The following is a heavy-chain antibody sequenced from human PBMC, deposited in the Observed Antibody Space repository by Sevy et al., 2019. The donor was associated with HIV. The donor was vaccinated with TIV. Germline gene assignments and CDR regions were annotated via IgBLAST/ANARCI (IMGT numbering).Heavy chain of an antibody. V-gene: IGHV3-23*01. Sequence: GGSLRLSCAASGFTFSSYAMSWVRHIPGKGLEWVSAISGSGGTTYYADSVKGRFTLSRDNSKNTVYLQMNSLRAEDTAVYYCAKDTSVRGITGTPIGTPFFDYWGQGTLVTVSS. CDR2: ISGSGGTT. CDR3: AKDTSVRGITGTPIGTPFFDY. CDR1: GFTFSSYA. D-gene: IGHD1-7*01. J-gene: IGHJ4*02.